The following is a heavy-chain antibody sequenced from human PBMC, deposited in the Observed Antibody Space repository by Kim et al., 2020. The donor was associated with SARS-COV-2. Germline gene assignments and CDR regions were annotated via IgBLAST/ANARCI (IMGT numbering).Heavy chain of an antibody. D-gene: IGHD3-22*01. CDR3: ARLKPQGSSGLDY. CDR2: IYYSGST. CDR1: SGSISPNY. V-gene: IGHV4-59*08. J-gene: IGHJ4*02. Sequence: SETLSLTCTVSSGSISPNYWSWIRQPPGKGLEWIGYIYYSGSTNYNPSLKSRVTISVDKSKNQFSLKLSSVTAADTAVYYCARLKPQGSSGLDYWGQGTLVTVSS.